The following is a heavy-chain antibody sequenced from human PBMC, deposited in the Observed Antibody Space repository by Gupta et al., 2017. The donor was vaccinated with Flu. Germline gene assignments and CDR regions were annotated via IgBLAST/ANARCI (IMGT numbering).Heavy chain of an antibody. CDR2: IYYGGTT. Sequence: QLQLQESGPGRVKPSETLSLTCTVSGGSIRSSSYYWGWIRQPPGKGLEWSGSIYYGGTTYYNPSLKSRVTISVDTSKNQLSLKLSSVTAADTAVYYCARLIRDIVVVNYWGQGTLVTVSS. V-gene: IGHV4-39*01. CDR1: GGSIRSSSYY. D-gene: IGHD2-2*01. CDR3: ARLIRDIVVVNY. J-gene: IGHJ4*02.